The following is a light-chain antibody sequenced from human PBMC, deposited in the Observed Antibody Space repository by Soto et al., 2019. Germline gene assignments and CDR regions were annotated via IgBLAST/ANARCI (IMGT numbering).Light chain of an antibody. CDR3: QHYVTSLTT. J-gene: IGKJ1*01. Sequence: TQSPSFLSASEGDRVTITCRASQDIHVFLAWYQQKPGQAPRLLIFSASIRATGIPDRFIGSGSGTDFTLTISRLEPEDFAVYYCQHYVTSLTTFGQGTKVEVK. CDR2: SAS. CDR1: QDIHVF. V-gene: IGKV3-20*01.